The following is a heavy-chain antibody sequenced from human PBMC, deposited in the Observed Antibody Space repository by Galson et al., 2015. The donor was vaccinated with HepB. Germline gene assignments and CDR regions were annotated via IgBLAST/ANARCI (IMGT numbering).Heavy chain of an antibody. D-gene: IGHD4-17*01. Sequence: SLRLSCAVSGFAFSDYYMSWVRQAPGKGLEWISYISSNTLYTNYADSVKGRFTISRDNAKNSLFLQINGLRAEDTAVYYCARVADADYGDHTHFDSWGQGTLVTGAS. CDR1: GFAFSDYY. V-gene: IGHV3-11*06. CDR2: ISSNTLYT. CDR3: ARVADADYGDHTHFDS. J-gene: IGHJ4*02.